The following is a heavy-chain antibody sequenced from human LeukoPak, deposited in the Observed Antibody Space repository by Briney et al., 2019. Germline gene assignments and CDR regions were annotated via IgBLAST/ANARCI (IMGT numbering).Heavy chain of an antibody. V-gene: IGHV3-43*02. D-gene: IGHD5-18*01. Sequence: GGSLRLSCAACGFTFDDYAMHWVRQAPGKGLEWVSLISGGSGSTYYADSVKVRFTISRDNSKNSLYLQMNSLRTEDTALYYCAKAATAMAHYYYYYMDVWGKGTTVTVSS. CDR1: GFTFDDYA. CDR3: AKAATAMAHYYYYYMDV. J-gene: IGHJ6*03. CDR2: ISGGSGST.